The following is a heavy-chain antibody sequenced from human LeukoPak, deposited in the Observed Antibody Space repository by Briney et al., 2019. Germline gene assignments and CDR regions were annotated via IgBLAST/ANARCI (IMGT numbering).Heavy chain of an antibody. J-gene: IGHJ4*02. CDR3: AQFAYCGSGCWYYFDY. CDR2: IYLSGGA. CDR1: AGAISSYY. D-gene: IGHD2-21*02. V-gene: IGHV4-4*09. Sequence: PSETLSLTCTVSAGAISSYYWGWVWQSPGNGLKWMGYIYLSGGANSKHSLKSLVTISVDTSKNQFSLTLASVPAADPAVHYCAQFAYCGSGCWYYFDYWGQGALVTVSS.